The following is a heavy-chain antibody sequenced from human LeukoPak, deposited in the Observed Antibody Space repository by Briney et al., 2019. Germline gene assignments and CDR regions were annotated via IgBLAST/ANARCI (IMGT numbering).Heavy chain of an antibody. D-gene: IGHD1-1*01. V-gene: IGHV3-23*01. CDR2: ITGSGGST. Sequence: GGSLRLSCVASGFTFSTYGMSWVRQAPGKGLEWVSAITGSGGSTYYADSVKGRFTISRDNSKNTLYLQINSLRVEDTAVYYCARDQLGAVLYFDYWGQGALVTVSS. CDR1: GFTFSTYG. CDR3: ARDQLGAVLYFDY. J-gene: IGHJ4*02.